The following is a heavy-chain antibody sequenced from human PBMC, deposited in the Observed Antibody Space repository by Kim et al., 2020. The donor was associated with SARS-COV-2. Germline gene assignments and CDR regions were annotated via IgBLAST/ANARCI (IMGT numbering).Heavy chain of an antibody. V-gene: IGHV4-30-2*05. CDR2: T. D-gene: IGHD5-18*01. CDR3: ARWDTAMVTDY. J-gene: IGHJ4*02. Sequence: TYYNPSLKSRVTISVDTSKNQFSLKLSSVTAADTAVYYCARWDTAMVTDYWGQGTLVTVSS.